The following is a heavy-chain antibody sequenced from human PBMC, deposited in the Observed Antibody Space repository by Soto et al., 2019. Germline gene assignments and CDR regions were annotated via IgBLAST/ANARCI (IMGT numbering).Heavy chain of an antibody. J-gene: IGHJ6*02. Sequence: ASVEGCSKASGYTFTSYDINLVRQATGQGLEWMGWVNPKSGNTGYAQKFQGRVTMTRNTSISTAYMELRSLRSEDTAVYYCASGIAAAGTIYYYGMDVWGQGTTVTVSS. CDR3: ASGIAAAGTIYYYGMDV. CDR2: VNPKSGNT. CDR1: GYTFTSYD. D-gene: IGHD6-13*01. V-gene: IGHV1-8*01.